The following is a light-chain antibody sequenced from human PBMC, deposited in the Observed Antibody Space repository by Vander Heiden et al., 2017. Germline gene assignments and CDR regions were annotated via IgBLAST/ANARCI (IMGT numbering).Light chain of an antibody. CDR3: ISYAGSNNLV. V-gene: IGLV2-8*01. CDR1: SSDVGGYKY. CDR2: EVT. Sequence: QSALTQPPSASGSPGPSVTVSCTGTSSDVGGYKYVSWYQQHPGKAPKLMIYEVTKRTSGVPDRFSGSKSGNTASLTVSGLQAEDEADYYCISYAGSNNLVFGGGTKLTVL. J-gene: IGLJ2*01.